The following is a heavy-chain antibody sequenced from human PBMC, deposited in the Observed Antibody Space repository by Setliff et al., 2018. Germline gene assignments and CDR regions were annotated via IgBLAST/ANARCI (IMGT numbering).Heavy chain of an antibody. CDR1: GFTFSSLW. Sequence: PGGSLRLSCAASGFTFSSLWMSWVRQAPGRGLEWVANINQVGNARYYANSVKGRFTISRDNAKNSLYLQMNSLRVEDTAVYYCARDGGMGMVKGYYYGLDAWGPGTSVTVSS. CDR2: INQVGNAR. V-gene: IGHV3-7*01. J-gene: IGHJ6*02. D-gene: IGHD5-18*01. CDR3: ARDGGMGMVKGYYYGLDA.